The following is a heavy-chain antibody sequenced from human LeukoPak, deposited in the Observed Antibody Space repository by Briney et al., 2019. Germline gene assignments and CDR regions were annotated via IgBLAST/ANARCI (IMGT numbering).Heavy chain of an antibody. CDR1: GGSISSSSYY. Sequence: PSETLSLTCTVSGGSISSSSYYWGWIRQPPGKGLEWIGSKFYFGRTYHNPSLTSRVTTSIDGSKNQFSLNLTSVTAADTAVYYCARDSSTVTTRHFDYWGQGTLVTVSS. CDR2: KFYFGRT. V-gene: IGHV4-39*02. D-gene: IGHD4-17*01. J-gene: IGHJ4*02. CDR3: ARDSSTVTTRHFDY.